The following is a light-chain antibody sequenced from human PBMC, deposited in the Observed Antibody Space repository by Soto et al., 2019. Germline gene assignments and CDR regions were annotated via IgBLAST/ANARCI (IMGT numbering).Light chain of an antibody. CDR1: SSDVGYYNF. J-gene: IGLJ1*01. CDR2: EVS. V-gene: IGLV2-14*01. Sequence: QSALTQPASVSGSLGQSITISCTGTSSDVGYYNFVSWYHQRPGEAPKLIIHEVSNRPSGISNRFSASKSGNTASLTISGLQAEDEADYHCSSYSGSTAFYVFGTGTKLTVL. CDR3: SSYSGSTAFYV.